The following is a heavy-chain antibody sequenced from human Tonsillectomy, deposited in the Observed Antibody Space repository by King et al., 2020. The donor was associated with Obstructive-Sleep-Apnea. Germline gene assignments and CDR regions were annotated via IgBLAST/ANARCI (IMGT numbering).Heavy chain of an antibody. CDR2: ISGNGGST. Sequence: VQLVESGGGLIQPGGSLRLSCVASEFTFSSFAMSWVRQTPGKGLQWVSTISGNGGSTYYADSVKGRFTISRDNSKNSLHLQLNSLRAEDTAVYYCAKEGPISVAPWLYYGMDVWGQGTTVTVSS. V-gene: IGHV3-23*04. CDR1: EFTFSSFA. J-gene: IGHJ6*02. D-gene: IGHD6-19*01. CDR3: AKEGPISVAPWLYYGMDV.